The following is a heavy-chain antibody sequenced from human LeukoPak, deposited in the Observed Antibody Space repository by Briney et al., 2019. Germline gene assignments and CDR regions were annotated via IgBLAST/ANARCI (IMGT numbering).Heavy chain of an antibody. CDR2: INHSGGT. J-gene: IGHJ4*02. CDR1: GDFFSGYY. CDR3: ATENGFNDY. Sequence: PSETLSLTCAVYGDFFSGYYWSWTRQPPGKGLEWIGEINHSGGTNYNPSLKSRVTISLDTSKNQFSLKLSSVTAADTAVYYCATENGFNDYWGQGTLVTVSS. D-gene: IGHD2-8*01. V-gene: IGHV4-34*01.